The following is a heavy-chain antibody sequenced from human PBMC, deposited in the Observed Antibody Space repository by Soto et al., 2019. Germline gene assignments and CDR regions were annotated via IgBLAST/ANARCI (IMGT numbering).Heavy chain of an antibody. V-gene: IGHV4-30-2*01. CDR3: ARARTVGVEFWFDP. Sequence: SETLSLTXAVSGGSINSGGYSWNWIRQPPGKGLEWIGHIYHRGDTYYNPSLKSRVTISVDRSKNQFSLNLNSVTAADTAVYFCARARTVGVEFWFDPWGQGTLVTVS. CDR2: IYHRGDT. J-gene: IGHJ5*02. CDR1: GGSINSGGYS. D-gene: IGHD4-4*01.